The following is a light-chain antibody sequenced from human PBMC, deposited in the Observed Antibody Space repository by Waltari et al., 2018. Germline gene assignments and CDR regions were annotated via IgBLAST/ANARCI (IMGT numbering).Light chain of an antibody. V-gene: IGLV2-14*03. CDR3: SSYTSSSTLV. J-gene: IGLJ2*01. CDR2: DVS. Sequence: QSALTQPASVSGSPGQSITIFCTGPSSDVGGYNYVSWYQQHPGKAPKLLIYDVSYLPSGVSNRFSGSKSGNTASLTISGLQAEDEADYYCSSYTSSSTLVFGGGTKLTVL. CDR1: SSDVGGYNY.